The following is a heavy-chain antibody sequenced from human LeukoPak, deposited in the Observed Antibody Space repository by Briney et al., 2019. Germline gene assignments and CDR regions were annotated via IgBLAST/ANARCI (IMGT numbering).Heavy chain of an antibody. CDR2: ISSSSSDI. V-gene: IGHV3-21*01. Sequence: PGGSLRLSCAASGFTFSSYSMNWVRQAPGKGLEWVSSISSSSSDIYYADSVKGRVTISRDNAKNSLYLEINSPRAEDTDVYYRAREPSLGYCSSTSCEDYYGMDVWGKGTTVTVPS. CDR3: AREPSLGYCSSTSCEDYYGMDV. D-gene: IGHD2-2*01. J-gene: IGHJ6*04. CDR1: GFTFSSYS.